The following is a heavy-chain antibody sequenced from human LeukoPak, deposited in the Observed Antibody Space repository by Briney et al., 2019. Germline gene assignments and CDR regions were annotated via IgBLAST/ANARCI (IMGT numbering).Heavy chain of an antibody. Sequence: SQTLSLTCTVSGGSISSGGYYWSWIRQHPGKGLEWIGYIYYSRSTYYNPSLKSRVTISVDTSKNQFSLKLSSVTAADTAVYYCARTPWPRYCSSTSCYTGGVYFDYWGQGTLVTVSS. CDR3: ARTPWPRYCSSTSCYTGGVYFDY. CDR1: GGSISSGGYY. V-gene: IGHV4-31*03. CDR2: IYYSRST. J-gene: IGHJ4*02. D-gene: IGHD2-2*02.